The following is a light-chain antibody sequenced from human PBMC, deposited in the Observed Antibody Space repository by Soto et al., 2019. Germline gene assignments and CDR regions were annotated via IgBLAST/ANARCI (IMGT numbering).Light chain of an antibody. CDR2: GAS. CDR1: QSISDY. CDR3: QQSYSLPLT. J-gene: IGKJ3*01. Sequence: DIQMTQSPSSLSASVGDRDAITCRSSQSISDYLNWYQQKPGKALKLVIYGASNLQSGVPPRFSGSGSGSEFTLTISGLQPDDFAIYFCQQSYSLPLTFGPGTKVDV. V-gene: IGKV1-39*01.